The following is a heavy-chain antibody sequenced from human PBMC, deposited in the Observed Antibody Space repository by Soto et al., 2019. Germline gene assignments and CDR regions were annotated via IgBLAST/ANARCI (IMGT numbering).Heavy chain of an antibody. Sequence: PSETLSLTCAVYGGSFSGYYWSWIRQPPGKGLEWIGEINHSGSTNYNPSLKSRVTISVDTSKNQFSLKLSSVTAAYTAVYYCARVGYGSGSYSKNFDYWGQGTLVTVSS. CDR1: GGSFSGYY. D-gene: IGHD3-10*01. CDR2: INHSGST. CDR3: ARVGYGSGSYSKNFDY. J-gene: IGHJ4*02. V-gene: IGHV4-34*01.